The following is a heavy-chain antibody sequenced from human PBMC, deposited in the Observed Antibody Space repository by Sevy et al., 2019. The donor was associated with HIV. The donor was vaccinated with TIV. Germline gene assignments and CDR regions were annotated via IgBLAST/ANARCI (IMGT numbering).Heavy chain of an antibody. CDR1: GFTFSSYA. V-gene: IGHV3-30-3*01. CDR3: ARERFYDSSGRYYYYYGMDV. Sequence: GGSLRLSCAASGFTFSSYAMHWVRQAPGKGLEWVAVISYDGSNKYYAHSVKGRFTISRDNSKNTLYLQMNSLRGEDTAVYYCARERFYDSSGRYYYYYGMDVWGQGTTVTVSS. J-gene: IGHJ6*02. D-gene: IGHD3-22*01. CDR2: ISYDGSNK.